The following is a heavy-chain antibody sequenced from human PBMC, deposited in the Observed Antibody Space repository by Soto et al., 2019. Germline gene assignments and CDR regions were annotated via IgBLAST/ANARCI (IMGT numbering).Heavy chain of an antibody. CDR2: MNPNSGNT. CDR1: GYTFTSYD. CDR3: ARGKQYYDFWSGYASYYFDY. Sequence: QVQLVQSGAEVKKPGASVKVSCKASGYTFTSYDINWVRQATGQGLEWMGWMNPNSGNTGYAQKFQGRVTMTRNTSISTAYMELSSLRSEDTAVYCCARGKQYYDFWSGYASYYFDYWGQGTLVTVSS. D-gene: IGHD3-3*01. V-gene: IGHV1-8*01. J-gene: IGHJ4*02.